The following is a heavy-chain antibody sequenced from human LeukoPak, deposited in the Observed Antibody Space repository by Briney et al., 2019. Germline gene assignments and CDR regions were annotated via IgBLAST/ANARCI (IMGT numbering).Heavy chain of an antibody. D-gene: IGHD6-13*01. V-gene: IGHV3-9*03. J-gene: IGHJ4*02. CDR1: GFTFDDYA. CDR2: ISMDSGRI. CDR3: AKGRIAAAGFDAVDF. Sequence: GRSLRLSCAPSGFTFDDYAMRWVRPAPGEGLGWVSGISMDSGRIGYADSVKGRVTISRDNAKTSLYLQMNSLRAEDMALYYCAKGRIAAAGFDAVDFWCQGTLVSVPS.